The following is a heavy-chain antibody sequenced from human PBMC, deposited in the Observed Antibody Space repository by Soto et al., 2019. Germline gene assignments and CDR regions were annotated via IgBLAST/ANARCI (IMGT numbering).Heavy chain of an antibody. Sequence: GASVKVSCKASGGTFSSYAISWVRQAPGQGLEWMGGIIPIFGTANYAQKFQGRVTITADESTSTAYMELSSLRSEDTAVYYCARTAYYDYVWGSYRPGPYYCYGMDVWGQGTTVTVS. CDR2: IIPIFGTA. CDR1: GGTFSSYA. CDR3: ARTAYYDYVWGSYRPGPYYCYGMDV. J-gene: IGHJ6*02. V-gene: IGHV1-69*13. D-gene: IGHD3-16*02.